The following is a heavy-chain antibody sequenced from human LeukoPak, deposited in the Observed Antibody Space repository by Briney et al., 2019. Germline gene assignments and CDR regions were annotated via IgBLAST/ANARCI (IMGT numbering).Heavy chain of an antibody. D-gene: IGHD3-22*01. CDR1: GFTFSNYA. V-gene: IGHV3-23*01. J-gene: IGHJ4*02. Sequence: PGGSLRLSCAASGFTFSNYAMSWVRQAPGKGLEWVSAISGNGGGAYYVDSVKGRFTISRDNSKNTLYLQMNSLRAEDTAVYYCAKGTKVIVVDNYFDYWGQGTLVTVSS. CDR2: ISGNGGGA. CDR3: AKGTKVIVVDNYFDY.